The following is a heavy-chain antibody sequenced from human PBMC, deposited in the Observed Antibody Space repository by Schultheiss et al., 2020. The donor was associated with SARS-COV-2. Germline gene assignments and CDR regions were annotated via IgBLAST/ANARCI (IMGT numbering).Heavy chain of an antibody. D-gene: IGHD3-3*01. J-gene: IGHJ4*02. CDR3: ARSIFGVVKVFDY. CDR2: IWYDGSNK. V-gene: IGHV3-30*07. CDR1: GFTFNTYV. Sequence: GGSLRLSCAASGFTFNTYVMYWVREAPGKGLEWVAIIWYDGSNKYFADSVKGRFTISRDNSKDTLYLQMNSLRVEDTAVYYCARSIFGVVKVFDYWGQGTLVTVSS.